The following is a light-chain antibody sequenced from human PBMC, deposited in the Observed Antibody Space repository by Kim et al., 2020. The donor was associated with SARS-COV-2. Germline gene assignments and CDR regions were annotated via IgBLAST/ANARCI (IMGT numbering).Light chain of an antibody. CDR3: QTWGTGIVV. CDR1: SGHSSYA. V-gene: IGLV4-69*01. J-gene: IGLJ2*01. CDR2: LNSDGSH. Sequence: QLVLTQSPSASASLGASVKLTCTLSSGHSSYAIAWQQQQSEKGPRYLMKLNSDGSHNKGDGIPDRFSGSSSGAERYLTISSLQSEDEADYYCQTWGTGIVVFGGGTQLTVL.